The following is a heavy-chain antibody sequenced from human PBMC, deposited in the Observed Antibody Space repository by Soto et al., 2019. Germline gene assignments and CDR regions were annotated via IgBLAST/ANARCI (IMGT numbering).Heavy chain of an antibody. Sequence: GVLMQASYNFSEYKITGYGGVLIRQNHGKGLEWMGIIYPGDSDTRYSPSFHGQVTISADKSISTAYLQWSSLKASDTAMYYCARAGRAYYYYYGMDVRGEG. V-gene: IGHV5-51*01. CDR1: EYKITGYG. CDR3: ARAGRAYYYYYGMDV. CDR2: IYPGDSDT. J-gene: IGHJ6*02.